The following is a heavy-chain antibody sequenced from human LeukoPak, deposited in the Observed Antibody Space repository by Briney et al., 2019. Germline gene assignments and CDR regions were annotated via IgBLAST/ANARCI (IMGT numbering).Heavy chain of an antibody. CDR1: GGSISSGGYY. CDR2: IYYSGST. D-gene: IGHD6-13*01. V-gene: IGHV4-31*03. Sequence: SETLSLTCTVSGGSISSGGYYGSWNCQHPGKGLEWIGYIYYSGSTYYNPSLKSRVTISVDTSKNQFSLKLSSVTAADTAVYYCARQSYGYSSSWYAHRWYFDLWGRGTLVTVSS. CDR3: ARQSYGYSSSWYAHRWYFDL. J-gene: IGHJ2*01.